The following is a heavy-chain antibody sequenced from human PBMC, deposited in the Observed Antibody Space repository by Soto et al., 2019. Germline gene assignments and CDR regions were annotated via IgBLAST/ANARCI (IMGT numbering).Heavy chain of an antibody. CDR2: INPNSGST. CDR3: ARGRGSSSNNFFDP. CDR1: GYTFINYY. D-gene: IGHD6-6*01. J-gene: IGHJ5*02. V-gene: IGHV1-2*02. Sequence: ASVKVSCKTSGYTFINYYLHWVRQAPGQGLEWMGWINPNSGSTNYAQKFQGRVTMTRDTSISTAYMELTSLTSDDTAVYYCARGRGSSSNNFFDPWGQGTLVTVSS.